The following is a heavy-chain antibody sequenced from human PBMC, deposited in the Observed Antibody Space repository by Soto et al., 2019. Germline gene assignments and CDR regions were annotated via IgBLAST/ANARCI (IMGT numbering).Heavy chain of an antibody. J-gene: IGHJ5*02. D-gene: IGHD2-2*01. Sequence: GASVKVSCKASGYTFTGYYMHWVRQAPGQGLEWMGWINPNSGGTNYAQKFQGWVTMTRDTSISTAYMELSRLRSDDTAVYYCARGDIVVVPAAIWFDPWGQGTLATVSS. CDR2: INPNSGGT. V-gene: IGHV1-2*04. CDR1: GYTFTGYY. CDR3: ARGDIVVVPAAIWFDP.